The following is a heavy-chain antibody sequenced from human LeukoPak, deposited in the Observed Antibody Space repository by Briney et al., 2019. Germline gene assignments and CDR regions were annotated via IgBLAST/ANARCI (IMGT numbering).Heavy chain of an antibody. CDR2: LNHSGST. CDR1: GGSFSDYY. J-gene: IGHJ6*03. CDR3: ARVPRSYYYYYYMDV. Sequence: PSETLSLTCAVYGGSFSDYYWTWIRQPPGKGLEWIGELNHSGSTNYNPSLKSRVTISADTSKNQFSLKLSSVTAADTAVYYCARVPRSYYYYYYMDVWGKGTTVTVSS. V-gene: IGHV4-34*01.